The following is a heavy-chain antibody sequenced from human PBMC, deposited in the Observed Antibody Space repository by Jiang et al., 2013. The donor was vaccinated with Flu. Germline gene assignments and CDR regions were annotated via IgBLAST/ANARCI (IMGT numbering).Heavy chain of an antibody. CDR3: AKDRIGGAVAGTLDY. CDR2: ISWNSGSI. J-gene: IGHJ4*02. CDR1: GFTFDDYA. D-gene: IGHD6-19*01. Sequence: VQLVESGGGLVQPGRSLRLSCAASGFTFDDYAMHWVRQAPGKGLEWVSGISWNSGSIGYADSVKGRFTISRDNAKNSLYLQMNSLRAEDTALYYCAKDRIGGAVAGTLDYWGQGTLVTVSS. V-gene: IGHV3-9*01.